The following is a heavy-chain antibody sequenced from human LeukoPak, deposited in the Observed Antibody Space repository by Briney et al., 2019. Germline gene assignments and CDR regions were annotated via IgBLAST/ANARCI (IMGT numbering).Heavy chain of an antibody. J-gene: IGHJ5*02. D-gene: IGHD2-15*01. CDR1: GYTFTSYA. Sequence: ASVKVSCKASGYTFTSYAMHWVRQAPGQRLEWMGWMNAGNGNTKYSQKFQGRVTMTRDTSISTAYMELSSLRSEDTAMYYCARKNYCSGGSCYSRGWFDPWGQGTLVTVSS. CDR3: ARKNYCSGGSCYSRGWFDP. CDR2: MNAGNGNT. V-gene: IGHV1-3*01.